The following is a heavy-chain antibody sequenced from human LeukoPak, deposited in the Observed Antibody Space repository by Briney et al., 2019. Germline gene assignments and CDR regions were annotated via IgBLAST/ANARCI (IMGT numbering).Heavy chain of an antibody. D-gene: IGHD2-2*02. CDR1: GYTFTGYY. J-gene: IGHJ5*02. CDR3: ARDHGDIVVVPAAIGDDP. CDR2: INPNSGGT. Sequence: GASVKVSCKASGYTFTGYYMHWVRQAPGQGLEWMGWINPNSGGTNYAQKFQGRVTMTRDTSISTAYMELSRLRSDDTAVYYCARDHGDIVVVPAAIGDDPWGQGTLVTASS. V-gene: IGHV1-2*02.